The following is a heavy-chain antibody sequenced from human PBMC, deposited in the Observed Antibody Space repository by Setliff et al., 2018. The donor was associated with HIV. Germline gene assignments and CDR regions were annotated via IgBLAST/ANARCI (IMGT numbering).Heavy chain of an antibody. D-gene: IGHD2-21*01. V-gene: IGHV4-4*08. CDR3: ATYAGNGGGKGY. Sequence: SETLSLTCTVSGGSISSHYWSWIRQPPGKGLEWIGYIYTSGSTKCNPSLKSRVTISVDTSKNQFSLTLSSVTAADTAMYYCATYAGNGGGKGYWGQGTLVTASS. CDR2: IYTSGST. J-gene: IGHJ4*02. CDR1: GGSISSHY.